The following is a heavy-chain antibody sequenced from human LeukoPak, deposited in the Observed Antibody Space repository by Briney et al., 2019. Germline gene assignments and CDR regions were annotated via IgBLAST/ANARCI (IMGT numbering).Heavy chain of an antibody. D-gene: IGHD3-10*01. CDR1: GGSITNYY. V-gene: IGHV4-59*01. Sequence: SETLSLTCTVSGGSITNYYWSWIRQPPGKGLEWIGYIYYSGSTNYNPSLKSRVTISVDTSKNQFPLKLSSVTAADTAVYYFARGSYWFDPWGQGTLVTVSS. J-gene: IGHJ5*02. CDR3: ARGSYWFDP. CDR2: IYYSGST.